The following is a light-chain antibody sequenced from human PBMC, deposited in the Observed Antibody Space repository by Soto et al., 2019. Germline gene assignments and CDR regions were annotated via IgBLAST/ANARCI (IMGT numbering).Light chain of an antibody. J-gene: IGKJ1*01. CDR3: QHYNCFPWT. CDR1: QSIINW. Sequence: DIQMTQSPSTLSASVGDRVTITCRASQSIINWLGWYQQKPGKAPKLLIYKASSLESGVPSRFSGSGPGTDFTLTINRLQPDDFATYYCQHYNCFPWTFGQGTKVEIK. CDR2: KAS. V-gene: IGKV1-5*03.